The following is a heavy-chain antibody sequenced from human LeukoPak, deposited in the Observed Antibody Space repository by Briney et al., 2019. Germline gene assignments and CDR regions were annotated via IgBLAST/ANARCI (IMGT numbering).Heavy chain of an antibody. D-gene: IGHD5-12*01. CDR1: GFTVSSNY. J-gene: IGHJ4*02. CDR3: ARDSGYDWFFDY. V-gene: IGHV3-66*01. Sequence: GGSLRLSCAASGFTVSSNYMSTVRQAPRKGLEWGSVIYSIGTTSYAASAKGRFTISTDKSANRLSLQINSLTSEDTTLHYFARDSGYDWFFDYWGQGTLVTVSS. CDR2: IYSIGTT.